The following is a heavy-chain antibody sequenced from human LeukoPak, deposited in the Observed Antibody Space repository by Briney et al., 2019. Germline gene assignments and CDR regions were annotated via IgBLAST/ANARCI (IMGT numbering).Heavy chain of an antibody. CDR2: INHSGST. D-gene: IGHD6-19*01. Sequence: SETLSLTCTVSGGSISTSNYYWSWIRQPPGKGLEWIGEINHSGSTNYNPSLKSRITISVDTSKNQFSLKLSSVTAADTAVYYCARAGQWLVRWVSSRYYYMDVWGKGTTVTISS. J-gene: IGHJ6*03. CDR3: ARAGQWLVRWVSSRYYYMDV. CDR1: GGSISTSNYY. V-gene: IGHV4-39*07.